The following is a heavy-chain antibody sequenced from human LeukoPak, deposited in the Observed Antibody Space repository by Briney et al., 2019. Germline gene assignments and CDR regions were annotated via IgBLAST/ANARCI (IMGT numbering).Heavy chain of an antibody. Sequence: ASVKVSCKASGGTFSSYAISRVRQAPGQELEWMGGIIPIFGTANYAQKFQGRVTITADESTSTAYMELSSLRSEDTAVYYCARDLEASGSYPGVFDYWGQGTLVTVSS. D-gene: IGHD1-26*01. J-gene: IGHJ4*02. CDR1: GGTFSSYA. V-gene: IGHV1-69*01. CDR2: IIPIFGTA. CDR3: ARDLEASGSYPGVFDY.